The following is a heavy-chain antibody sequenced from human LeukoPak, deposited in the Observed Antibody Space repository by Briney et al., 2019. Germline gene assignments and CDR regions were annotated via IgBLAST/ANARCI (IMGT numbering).Heavy chain of an antibody. J-gene: IGHJ4*02. D-gene: IGHD3-16*02. CDR3: ARARGVMITFGGVIEPMYYFDY. CDR1: GGSISSYY. Sequence: PSETLSLTCTVSGGSISSYYWSWIRQPAGKGLEWIGRMYTSGSTNYNPSLKSRVTMSVDTSKNQFSLKLNSVTAADTVVYYCARARGVMITFGGVIEPMYYFDYWGQGTLVTVSS. CDR2: MYTSGST. V-gene: IGHV4-4*07.